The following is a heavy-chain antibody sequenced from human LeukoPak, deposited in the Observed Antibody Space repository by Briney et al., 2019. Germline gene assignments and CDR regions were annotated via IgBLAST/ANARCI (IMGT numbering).Heavy chain of an antibody. CDR2: INPYNGGT. CDR3: ARLLGCNSISCYSDFDS. V-gene: IGHV1-2*06. CDR1: GYTFTGYY. D-gene: IGHD2-2*01. J-gene: IGHJ4*02. Sequence: ASVKVSCKASGYTFTGYYIHWVRQAPGQGLEWMGRINPYNGGTNYVQKFQGRVTLTRDTSISTAYMELSNLTSDDTAMYYCARLLGCNSISCYSDFDSWGQGTLVTVSS.